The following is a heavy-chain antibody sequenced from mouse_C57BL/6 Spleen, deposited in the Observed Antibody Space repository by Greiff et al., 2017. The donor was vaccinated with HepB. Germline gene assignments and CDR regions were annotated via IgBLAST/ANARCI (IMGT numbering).Heavy chain of an antibody. D-gene: IGHD3-1*01. CDR3: ARKGATGHYYAMDY. Sequence: EVQLVESGGGLVKPGGSLKLSCAASGFTFSDYGMHWVRQAPEKGLEWVAYISSGSSTIYYADTVKGRFTISRDNDKNTLFLQMTSLGSEDTAMYYSARKGATGHYYAMDYWGQGTAVTVSS. J-gene: IGHJ4*01. V-gene: IGHV5-17*01. CDR1: GFTFSDYG. CDR2: ISSGSSTI.